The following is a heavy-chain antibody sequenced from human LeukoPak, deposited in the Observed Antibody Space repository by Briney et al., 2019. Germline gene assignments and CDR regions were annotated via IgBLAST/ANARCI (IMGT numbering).Heavy chain of an antibody. CDR3: AKLPSRGYGTTALARYYFDY. V-gene: IGHV3-7*03. CDR2: IKLDGSEK. J-gene: IGHJ4*02. D-gene: IGHD5-12*01. CDR1: GFNFNTYW. Sequence: GGSLRVSCAASGFNFNTYWMSWVRQAPGKGLEWVANIKLDGSEKFYVDSMKGRFTISRDNSKNSLYLQMNSLRAEDTAVYYCAKLPSRGYGTTALARYYFDYWGQGTLVTVPS.